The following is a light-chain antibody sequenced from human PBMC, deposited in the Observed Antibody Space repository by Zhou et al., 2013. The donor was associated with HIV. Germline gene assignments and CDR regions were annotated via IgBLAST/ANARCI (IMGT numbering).Light chain of an antibody. CDR3: QQYNSYRT. Sequence: DIQMTQSPSTLSASVGDRVTITCRASQRISSWLAWYQQKPGKAPKLLIYKASSLESGVPSRFSGSGSGTEFTLTISSLQPDDFATYYCQQYNSYRTFGQGTKVE. CDR2: KAS. J-gene: IGKJ1*01. V-gene: IGKV1-5*03. CDR1: QRISSW.